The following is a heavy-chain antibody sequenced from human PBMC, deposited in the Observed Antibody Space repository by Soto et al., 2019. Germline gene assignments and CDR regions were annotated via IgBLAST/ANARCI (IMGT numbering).Heavy chain of an antibody. CDR3: ARDNPQGYDSSGHSVDY. D-gene: IGHD3-22*01. Sequence: ASVKVSCKASGYTFTSYGISWVRQAPGQGLEWMGWISAYNGNTNYAQKLQGRVTMTTDTSTSTAYMELRSLRSDDTAVYYCARDNPQGYDSSGHSVDYWGQGTLVTVSS. CDR2: ISAYNGNT. J-gene: IGHJ4*02. CDR1: GYTFTSYG. V-gene: IGHV1-18*01.